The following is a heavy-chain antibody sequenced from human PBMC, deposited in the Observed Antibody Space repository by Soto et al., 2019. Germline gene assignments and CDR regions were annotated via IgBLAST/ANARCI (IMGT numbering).Heavy chain of an antibody. V-gene: IGHV3-30-3*01. Sequence: QVQLVESGGGVVQPGRSLRLYCAASGFTFSRNAMHWVRQAPGKGLEWVAVISYDGSNKYYADSVKGRFTISRDNSKNTLYLQMNSLRAEDTAVYYCASEYYYDSSGYSLSDWGQGTLVTVSS. CDR1: GFTFSRNA. J-gene: IGHJ4*02. D-gene: IGHD3-22*01. CDR3: ASEYYYDSSGYSLSD. CDR2: ISYDGSNK.